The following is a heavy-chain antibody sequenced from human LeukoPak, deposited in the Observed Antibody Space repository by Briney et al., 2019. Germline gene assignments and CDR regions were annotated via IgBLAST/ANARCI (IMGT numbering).Heavy chain of an antibody. Sequence: GASVKVSCKASGYTFTNYDINWVRQATGQGLEWMGWMNPDSGNTGFAQKFQGRVTMTRNTSINAAYMELSSLRFEDTAVYYCARGKARITLIQAIDYWGQGTLVTVFS. J-gene: IGHJ4*02. CDR3: ARGKARITLIQAIDY. CDR2: MNPDSGNT. V-gene: IGHV1-8*01. CDR1: GYTFTNYD. D-gene: IGHD3-22*01.